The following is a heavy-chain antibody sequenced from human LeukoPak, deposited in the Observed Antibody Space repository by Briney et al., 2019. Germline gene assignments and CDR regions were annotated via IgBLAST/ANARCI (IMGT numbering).Heavy chain of an antibody. CDR1: GSTFSSYA. Sequence: GGSLRLSCAASGSTFSSYAMHWVRQAPGKGLEWVAVISYDGSNKYYADSVKGRFTISRDNSKNTLYLQMNSLRAEDTAVYYCARDMSSSWYSPYYYYGMDVWGQGTTVTVSS. CDR3: ARDMSSSWYSPYYYYGMDV. D-gene: IGHD6-13*01. V-gene: IGHV3-30-3*01. J-gene: IGHJ6*02. CDR2: ISYDGSNK.